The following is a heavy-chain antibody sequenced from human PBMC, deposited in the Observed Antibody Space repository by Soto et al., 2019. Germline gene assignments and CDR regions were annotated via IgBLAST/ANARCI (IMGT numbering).Heavy chain of an antibody. V-gene: IGHV1-69*13. CDR2: IIPIFGTA. J-gene: IGHJ6*02. D-gene: IGHD3-22*01. Sequence: SVKVSCKASGGTFSSYAISWVRQAPGQGLEWMGGIIPIFGTANYAQKFQGRVTITADESTSTAYMELSSLRSEDTAVYYCARGSDSSGYYYVNSYYYGMAVWGQGNTVNVS. CDR1: GGTFSSYA. CDR3: ARGSDSSGYYYVNSYYYGMAV.